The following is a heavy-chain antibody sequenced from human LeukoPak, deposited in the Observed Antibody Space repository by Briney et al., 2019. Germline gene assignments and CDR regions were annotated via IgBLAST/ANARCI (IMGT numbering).Heavy chain of an antibody. CDR1: GFTFSSYA. CDR3: ARVVVGAAHDYFDY. CDR2: ISYDGNNN. J-gene: IGHJ4*02. V-gene: IGHV3-30-3*01. Sequence: GGSLRLFCAASGFTFSSYAMHWVRQAPGKGLEWVAVISYDGNNNYYADSVKGRFTISRDNSKNTLFLQMNSLRAEDTAVYYCARVVVGAAHDYFDYWGQGTLVTVSS. D-gene: IGHD1-26*01.